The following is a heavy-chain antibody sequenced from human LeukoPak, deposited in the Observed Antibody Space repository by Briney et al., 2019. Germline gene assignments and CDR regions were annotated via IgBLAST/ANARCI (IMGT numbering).Heavy chain of an antibody. J-gene: IGHJ4*02. CDR3: ASGLSRDGYNSG. CDR2: IYYSGST. CDR1: GGSISSGDYY. D-gene: IGHD5-24*01. V-gene: IGHV4-61*08. Sequence: KASETLSLTCTVSGGSISSGDYYWSWIRQPPGKGLEWIGYIYYSGSTNYNPSLKSRVTISVDTSKNQFSLKLSSVTAADTAVYYCASGLSRDGYNSGWGQGTLVTVSS.